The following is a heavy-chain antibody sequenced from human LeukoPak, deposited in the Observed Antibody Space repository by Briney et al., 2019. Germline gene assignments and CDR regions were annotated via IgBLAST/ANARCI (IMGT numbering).Heavy chain of an antibody. D-gene: IGHD3-16*01. V-gene: IGHV3-30*04. CDR1: GFTFSSYA. CDR3: ARFGGGYFAVYYFDY. Sequence: GGSLSLSCAAAGFTFSSYAMHWVRQAPGKGLEWVAVISYDGSNKYYADSVKGRFTISRDNSKNTLYLQMNSLRAEDTAVYYCARFGGGYFAVYYFDYWGQGTLVTVSS. J-gene: IGHJ4*02. CDR2: ISYDGSNK.